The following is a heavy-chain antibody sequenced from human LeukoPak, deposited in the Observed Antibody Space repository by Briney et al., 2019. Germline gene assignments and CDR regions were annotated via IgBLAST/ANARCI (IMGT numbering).Heavy chain of an antibody. CDR3: ARGIGSSLPDY. CDR2: INPNSGGT. CDR1: GYTFTDYF. Sequence: ASVKVSCKASGYTFTDYFIHWVRQAPGQGLEWMGWINPNSGGTNYAQKFQGRVTMTRDTSISTAYMEVSRLRSDDTAVYYCARGIGSSLPDYWGQGTLVTVSS. D-gene: IGHD3-10*01. J-gene: IGHJ4*02. V-gene: IGHV1-2*02.